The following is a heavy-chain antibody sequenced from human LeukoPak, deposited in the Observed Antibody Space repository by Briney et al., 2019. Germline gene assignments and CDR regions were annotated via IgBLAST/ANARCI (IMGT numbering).Heavy chain of an antibody. J-gene: IGHJ4*02. CDR3: ARVDSSGETLFDY. V-gene: IGHV1-18*04. CDR1: GYTFTSYY. D-gene: IGHD3-22*01. CDR2: ISTYNGNI. Sequence: ASVKVSCKASGYTFTSYYMHWVRQAPGQGLEWMGWISTYNGNIKYAQKLQGRVTMTTDTSTSTAYMELRSLRSDDTAVYYCARVDSSGETLFDYWGQGTLVTVSS.